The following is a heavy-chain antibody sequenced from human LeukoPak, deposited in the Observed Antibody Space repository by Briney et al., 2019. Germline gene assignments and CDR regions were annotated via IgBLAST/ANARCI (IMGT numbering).Heavy chain of an antibody. D-gene: IGHD3-16*02. Sequence: GRSLRLSCAASGFTFSSYGMHWVRQAPGKGLEWVAVISYEGSNKYYADSVKGRFTISRDNSKNTLYLQMNSLRAEDTAVYNCAKDRSLRLGELSPPDYWGQGTLVTVSS. J-gene: IGHJ4*02. CDR1: GFTFSSYG. CDR3: AKDRSLRLGELSPPDY. CDR2: ISYEGSNK. V-gene: IGHV3-30*18.